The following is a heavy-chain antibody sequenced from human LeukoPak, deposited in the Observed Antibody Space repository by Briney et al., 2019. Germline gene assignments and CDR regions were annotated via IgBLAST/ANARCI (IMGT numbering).Heavy chain of an antibody. CDR1: GGTFSSYA. V-gene: IGHV1-69*13. D-gene: IGHD6-13*01. J-gene: IGHJ5*02. CDR3: ARAPYSSSWYRGIRFDP. CDR2: IIPIFGTA. Sequence: SVKVSCKASGGTFSSYAISWVRQAPGQGLEWMGGIIPIFGTANYAQKFQGRVTITADESTSTAYMELSSLRSEDTAVYYCARAPYSSSWYRGIRFDPWGQGTLVTVSS.